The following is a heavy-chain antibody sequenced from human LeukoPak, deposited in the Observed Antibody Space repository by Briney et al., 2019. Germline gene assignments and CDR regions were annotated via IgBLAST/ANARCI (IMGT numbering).Heavy chain of an antibody. J-gene: IGHJ4*02. CDR2: ISGSGGST. D-gene: IGHD3-22*01. Sequence: GGSLRLSFAASGFTFINYAMGWVRQAPGKGMEWVSAISGSGGSTYYADSVKGRFTISRDNSKNTLYLQMNSLRAEDTAVYYCAKVNLYYYDSSTYYFDYWGQGTLVTVSS. CDR3: AKVNLYYYDSSTYYFDY. V-gene: IGHV3-23*01. CDR1: GFTFINYA.